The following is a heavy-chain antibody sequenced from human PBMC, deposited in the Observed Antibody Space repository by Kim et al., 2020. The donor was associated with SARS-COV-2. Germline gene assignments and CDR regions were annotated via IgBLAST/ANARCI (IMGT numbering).Heavy chain of an antibody. Sequence: GESLKISCKGSGYSFTSYWISWVRQMPGKGLEWMGRIDPSDSYTNYSPSFQGHVTISADKSISTAYLQWSSLKASDTAMYYCARLEVLWFGDKPPDDYWGQGTLVTVSS. CDR1: GYSFTSYW. D-gene: IGHD3-10*01. CDR2: IDPSDSYT. J-gene: IGHJ4*02. V-gene: IGHV5-10-1*01. CDR3: ARLEVLWFGDKPPDDY.